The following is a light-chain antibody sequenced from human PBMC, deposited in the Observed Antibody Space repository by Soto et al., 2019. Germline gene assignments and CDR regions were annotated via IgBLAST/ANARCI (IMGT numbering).Light chain of an antibody. V-gene: IGKV3-15*01. CDR2: GAS. J-gene: IGKJ3*01. Sequence: EIVMTQSPATLSVSPGERATLSCRASQGVTSSLAWYQQKPGQAPRLLIYGASTRATGIPARFSGSGSGTEFNLTISSLQSEDFAVYYCQQYKNWPPGLFGPGTKVDIK. CDR3: QQYKNWPPGL. CDR1: QGVTSS.